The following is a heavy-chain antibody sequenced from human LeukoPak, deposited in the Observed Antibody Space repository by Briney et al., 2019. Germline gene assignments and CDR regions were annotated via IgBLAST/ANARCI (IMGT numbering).Heavy chain of an antibody. Sequence: GGPLRLSCAASGFTFSSYAMSWVRQAPGKGLEWVSAISGSGGSTYYADSVKGRFTISRDNSKNTLYLQMNSLRAEDTDVYYCARDGIEGGSYSVRNYYYYMDVWGKGTTVTVSS. CDR2: ISGSGGST. V-gene: IGHV3-23*01. CDR3: ARDGIEGGSYSVRNYYYYMDV. D-gene: IGHD1-26*01. CDR1: GFTFSSYA. J-gene: IGHJ6*03.